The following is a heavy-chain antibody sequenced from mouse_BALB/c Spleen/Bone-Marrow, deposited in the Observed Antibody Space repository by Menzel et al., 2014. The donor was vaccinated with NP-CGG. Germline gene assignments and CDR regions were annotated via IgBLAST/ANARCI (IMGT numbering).Heavy chain of an antibody. D-gene: IGHD2-3*01. CDR2: IDPANGNT. Sequence: VQLQQSGAELVKPGASVKLSCTASGFNIKDTYMHWVKQRPEQGLEWIGRIDPANGNTKYDPKFQGKATITTDTSSNTAYLQLSSLTSEDTAVYYCARGGLYDGSDYRGQGTTLTVSS. CDR1: GFNIKDTY. V-gene: IGHV14-3*02. J-gene: IGHJ2*01. CDR3: ARGGLYDGSDY.